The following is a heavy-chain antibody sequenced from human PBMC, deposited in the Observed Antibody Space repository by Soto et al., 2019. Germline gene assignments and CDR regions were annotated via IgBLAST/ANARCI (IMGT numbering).Heavy chain of an antibody. D-gene: IGHD3-9*01. CDR2: ISGSGGST. CDR1: GFTFSSYA. V-gene: IGHV3-23*01. Sequence: PGGSLSLSCAASGFTFSSYAMSWVRQAPGEGLEWVSAISGSGGSTYYADSVKGRFTISRDNSKNTLYLQMNSLRAEDTAVYYCAKGLSRYFDWLFMVNWGQGTLVTVSS. CDR3: AKGLSRYFDWLFMVN. J-gene: IGHJ4*02.